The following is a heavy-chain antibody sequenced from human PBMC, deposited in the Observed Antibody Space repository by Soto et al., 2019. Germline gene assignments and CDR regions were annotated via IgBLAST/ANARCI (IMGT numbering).Heavy chain of an antibody. J-gene: IGHJ6*02. D-gene: IGHD3-3*01. V-gene: IGHV5-51*01. CDR2: IHPGDTDT. Sequence: GESLKISCKGSGYSFTNYWIGWVRQMPGKGLEWMGIIHPGDTDTRYSPSFQGQVTISADKYISTAYLQWNSLKASDTAMYYCATSIFGRGMDVWGQGTTVTVSS. CDR1: GYSFTNYW. CDR3: ATSIFGRGMDV.